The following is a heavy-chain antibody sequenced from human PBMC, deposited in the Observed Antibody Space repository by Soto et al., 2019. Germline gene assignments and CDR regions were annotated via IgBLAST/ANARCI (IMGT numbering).Heavy chain of an antibody. CDR2: IYYSGST. CDR1: GGSISSGGYY. V-gene: IGHV4-31*03. D-gene: IGHD3-10*01. Sequence: HSETLSLSCTVSGGSISSGGYYWSWIRQHPGKGLEWIGYIYYSGSTYYNPSLKSRVTISVDTSKNQFSLKLSSVTAEDTAVYYCAKVGPYDSGSYMFRYNWFGPWGPGTLVTVSS. J-gene: IGHJ5*02. CDR3: AKVGPYDSGSYMFRYNWFGP.